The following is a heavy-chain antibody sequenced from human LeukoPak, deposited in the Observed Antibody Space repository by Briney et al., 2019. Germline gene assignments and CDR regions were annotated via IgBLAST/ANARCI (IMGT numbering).Heavy chain of an antibody. CDR2: VYSGGST. J-gene: IGHJ4*02. D-gene: IGHD6-19*01. CDR1: GFTVSSNY. V-gene: IGHV3-53*04. Sequence: GGSLRLSCAASGFTVSSNYMSWVRQAPGKGLEGVSVVYSGGSTYYADSVKGRFTISRHNSKNTLYLQMNSLRAEDTAVYYCARVAVAGTRDYWGQGTLVTVSS. CDR3: ARVAVAGTRDY.